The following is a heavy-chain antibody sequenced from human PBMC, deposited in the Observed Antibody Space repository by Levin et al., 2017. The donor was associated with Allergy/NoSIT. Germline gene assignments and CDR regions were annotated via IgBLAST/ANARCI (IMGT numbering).Heavy chain of an antibody. CDR3: ARVVYGRGTAINTYYYMDV. Sequence: PGGSLRLSCAASGLTASSNYMSWVRQPPGKGLEWISVMYPGSSTYNADSVQGRFTISRDKSKNTLFLQMNSLRAEDTAVYYCARVVYGRGTAINTYYYMDVWGKGTTVTVSS. V-gene: IGHV3-66*01. CDR2: MYPGSST. CDR1: GLTASSNY. D-gene: IGHD3-16*01. J-gene: IGHJ6*03.